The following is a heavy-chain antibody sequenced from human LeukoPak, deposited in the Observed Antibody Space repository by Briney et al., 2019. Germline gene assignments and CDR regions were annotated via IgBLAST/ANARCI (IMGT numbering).Heavy chain of an antibody. CDR2: INGDGSNT. J-gene: IGHJ6*02. Sequence: PGGSLRLSCAASGFTFSSHWMHWVRQAPGKGLVWVSRINGDGSNTTYADSVKGRFTISRDNSKNTLYLQMNSLRAEDTAVYYCATGYCSSTSCYYYDMDVWGQGTTVTVSS. CDR3: ATGYCSSTSCYYYDMDV. CDR1: GFTFSSHW. V-gene: IGHV3-74*03. D-gene: IGHD2-2*01.